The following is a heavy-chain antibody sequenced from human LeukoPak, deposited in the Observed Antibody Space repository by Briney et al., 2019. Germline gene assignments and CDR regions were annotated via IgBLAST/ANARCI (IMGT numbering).Heavy chain of an antibody. CDR3: ARDATDIVVVPAAY. J-gene: IGHJ4*02. Sequence: GGSLRLSCAASGFTFSSYSMNWVRQAPGKGLEWVSSISSSSSYIYYADSVKGRFTISRDNAKNSLYLQMNSLRAEDTAVYYCARDATDIVVVPAAYWGQGTLVTVSS. CDR2: ISSSSSYI. V-gene: IGHV3-21*01. CDR1: GFTFSSYS. D-gene: IGHD2-2*01.